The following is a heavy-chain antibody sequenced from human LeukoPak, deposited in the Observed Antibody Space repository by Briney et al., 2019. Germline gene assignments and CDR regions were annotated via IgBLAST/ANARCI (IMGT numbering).Heavy chain of an antibody. CDR1: GDSTSSDRYY. Sequence: ASETLSLTCTVSGDSTSSDRYYGGWVRQPPGKGLEWIGNIYYSGSTYYNPSLKSRVTISVDTSKNQFSLKLSSVTAADTAVYYCATGLYSSSSGDYWGQGTLVTVSS. J-gene: IGHJ4*02. V-gene: IGHV4-39*07. CDR3: ATGLYSSSSGDY. CDR2: IYYSGST. D-gene: IGHD6-6*01.